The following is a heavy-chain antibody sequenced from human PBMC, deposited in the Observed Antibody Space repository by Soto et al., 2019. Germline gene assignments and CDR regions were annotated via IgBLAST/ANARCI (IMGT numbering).Heavy chain of an antibody. CDR1: GFIFKDFA. D-gene: IGHD3-3*01. J-gene: IGHJ5*02. CDR2: ITTSEDIT. CDR3: TKGDSSGYFDPSTGYSTPDH. V-gene: IGHV3-23*01. Sequence: DVQLFESGGGLVEPGESLRLSCAASGFIFKDFAMSWVRQAPGKGLEWVSTITTSEDITYSADSVRGRFTLSRDNSANTLFLQMSSLRGDDTATYYCTKGDSSGYFDPSTGYSTPDHWGRGTLVTVSS.